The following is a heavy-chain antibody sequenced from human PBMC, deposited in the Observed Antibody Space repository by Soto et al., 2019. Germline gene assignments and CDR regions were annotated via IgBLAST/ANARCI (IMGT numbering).Heavy chain of an antibody. CDR2: IIPIPGTA. CDR1: GCTFGSYA. D-gene: IGHD2-2*01. Sequence: QVQLVQSGAEVKKPGSSVKVSCKASGCTFGSYAISWVRQAPGQGLEWMGGIIPIPGTANYAQKFQGRVTIAADESTSTAYMELSSMRSEDTAVYYCARSQGSSTSLAIYYYYYYGMDVWGQGTTVTVSS. V-gene: IGHV1-69*01. J-gene: IGHJ6*01. CDR3: ARSQGSSTSLAIYYYYYYGMDV.